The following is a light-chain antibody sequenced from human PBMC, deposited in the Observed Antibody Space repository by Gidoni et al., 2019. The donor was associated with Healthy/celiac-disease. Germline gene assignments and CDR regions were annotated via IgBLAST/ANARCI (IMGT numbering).Light chain of an antibody. Sequence: DIQMTQSPSSLYASVGDRVTITCQESQDISNYLNWYQQKPGKAPKLLIYDASNLETGVPSRFSGSGSGTDFTFTISSLQPEDIATYYCQQYDNLPYTFGQGTKLEIK. V-gene: IGKV1-33*01. CDR1: QDISNY. CDR2: DAS. CDR3: QQYDNLPYT. J-gene: IGKJ2*01.